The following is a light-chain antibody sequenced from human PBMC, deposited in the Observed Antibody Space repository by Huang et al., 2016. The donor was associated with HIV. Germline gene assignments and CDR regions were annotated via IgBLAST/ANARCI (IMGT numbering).Light chain of an antibody. J-gene: IGKJ4*01. V-gene: IGKV3-15*01. CDR1: QSISAS. Sequence: EKVMTQSPATLSLSPGERASLSCRASQSISASLAWYHQKPGQAPRRLIYGASARATGVPARFSGSGSGTEFTLTISSLQSEDFGVYYCQQYNNWPLTFGGGTKVEIK. CDR2: GAS. CDR3: QQYNNWPLT.